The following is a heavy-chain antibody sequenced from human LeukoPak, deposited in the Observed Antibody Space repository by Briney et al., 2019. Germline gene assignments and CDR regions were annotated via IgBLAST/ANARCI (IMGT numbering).Heavy chain of an antibody. CDR3: ARSVRIKYDSSGYYYYWYFDL. J-gene: IGHJ2*01. D-gene: IGHD3-22*01. Sequence: ASVKVSCKASGYTFTGYYMHWVRQAPGQGLEWMGWINPNSGGTNYAQKFQGWVTMTRNTSISTAYMELSRLRSDDTAVYYCARSVRIKYDSSGYYYYWYFDLWGRGTLVTVSS. V-gene: IGHV1-2*04. CDR2: INPNSGGT. CDR1: GYTFTGYY.